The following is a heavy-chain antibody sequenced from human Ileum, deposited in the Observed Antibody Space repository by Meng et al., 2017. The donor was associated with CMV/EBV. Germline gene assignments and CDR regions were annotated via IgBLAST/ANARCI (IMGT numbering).Heavy chain of an antibody. D-gene: IGHD5-24*01. CDR1: GFAFYKCW. CDR2: INSAGTDT. CDR3: EWRRDGYNS. Sequence: SCSGSGFAFYKCWIRRPPEAPLKGLVCVSCINSAGTDTTYADPVTGRVTISRDNAKITVYLQMDSLRAEDTAVYYCEWRRDGYNSWGQGTLVTVSS. V-gene: IGHV3-74*01. J-gene: IGHJ4*02.